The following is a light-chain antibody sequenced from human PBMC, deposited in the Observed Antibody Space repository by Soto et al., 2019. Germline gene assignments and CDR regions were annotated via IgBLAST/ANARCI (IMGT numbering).Light chain of an antibody. CDR2: AAS. CDR3: QQSYSTPRT. CDR1: QSINSY. Sequence: DIQITQSTSSLSASVGDRVTITCRASQSINSYLNWYQQKPGKAPKLLIYAASSLQSGVPSRFSGSGSGRDFTLTISSLQPEDFATYYCQQSYSTPRTFGQGTKVDI. J-gene: IGKJ1*01. V-gene: IGKV1-39*01.